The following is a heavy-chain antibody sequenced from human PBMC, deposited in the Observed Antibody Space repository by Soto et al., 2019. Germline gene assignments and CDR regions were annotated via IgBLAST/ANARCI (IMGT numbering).Heavy chain of an antibody. CDR3: ARSEMTYNWND. V-gene: IGHV3-23*01. D-gene: IGHD1-1*01. Sequence: EVQLLESGGDLVQPGGSLRLACAASGFTFRGDAMSWVRQAPGKGLEWVSSISGSGEMTHYAESVKGRFTISRDNSKNTLYLQMEGLRAEDTALYYCARSEMTYNWNDWGQGTLVTVSS. CDR2: ISGSGEMT. CDR1: GFTFRGDA. J-gene: IGHJ4*02.